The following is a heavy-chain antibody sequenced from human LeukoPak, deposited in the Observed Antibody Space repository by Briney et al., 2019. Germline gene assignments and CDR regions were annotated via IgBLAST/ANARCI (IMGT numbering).Heavy chain of an antibody. Sequence: GGFRRLSCAAPGFTSSSYSMTWVRQAPGKGLEWVAYISSSRTTIYYAESVKGRFTVSRDHAKNSLHLQMNSLRGEDTAVYYCARVDWELLDGDFDYWGQGTLVTVSA. D-gene: IGHD1-26*01. CDR3: ARVDWELLDGDFDY. J-gene: IGHJ4*02. V-gene: IGHV3-48*04. CDR2: ISSSRTTI. CDR1: GFTSSSYS.